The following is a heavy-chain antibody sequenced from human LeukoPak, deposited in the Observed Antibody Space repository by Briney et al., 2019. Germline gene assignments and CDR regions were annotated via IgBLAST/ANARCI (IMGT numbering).Heavy chain of an antibody. J-gene: IGHJ6*03. CDR2: IWYDGSNK. CDR3: AKDGGRQQLVYYYYYYMDV. D-gene: IGHD6-13*01. V-gene: IGHV3-33*06. Sequence: GGSLRLSCAASGFTFSSYGMHWVRQAPGKGLEWVAVIWYDGSNKYYADSVKGRFTISRDNSKNTLYLQMNGLRAEDTAVYYCAKDGGRQQLVYYYYYYMDVWGKGTTVTVFS. CDR1: GFTFSSYG.